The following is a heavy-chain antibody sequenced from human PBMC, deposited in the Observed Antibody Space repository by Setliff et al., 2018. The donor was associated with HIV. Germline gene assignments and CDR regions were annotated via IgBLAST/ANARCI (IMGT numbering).Heavy chain of an antibody. CDR3: TTGSNSFWSGYSKH. V-gene: IGHV3-72*01. CDR1: GFTLSDYY. J-gene: IGHJ4*02. CDR2: TTNKANNYIR. D-gene: IGHD3-3*01. Sequence: GGSLRLSCAASGFTLSDYYIDWVRQAPGKGLEWVGRTTNKANNYIREYAASVQGRFTISRDDSNDSLFLQMNSLKSEDTAIYYCTTGSNSFWSGYSKHWGQGALVTVS.